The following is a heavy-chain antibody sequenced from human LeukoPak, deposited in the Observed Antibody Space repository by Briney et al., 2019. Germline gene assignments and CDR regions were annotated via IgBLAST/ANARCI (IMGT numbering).Heavy chain of an antibody. Sequence: PGGSLRLSCTASGFTVSSNYMTWVRQAPGKGLEGVSVIYSSGSTYYADSVKGRFTISRDNSKNTLYLQMNSLRAEDTAVYYCARRGVVITTWYFDLWGRGTLVTVSS. V-gene: IGHV3-53*01. D-gene: IGHD3-22*01. CDR3: ARRGVVITTWYFDL. CDR2: IYSSGST. J-gene: IGHJ2*01. CDR1: GFTVSSNY.